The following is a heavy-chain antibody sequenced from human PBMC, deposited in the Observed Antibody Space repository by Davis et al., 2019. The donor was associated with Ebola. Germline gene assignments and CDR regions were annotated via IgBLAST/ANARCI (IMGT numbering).Heavy chain of an antibody. V-gene: IGHV3-9*01. D-gene: IGHD3-10*01. CDR2: ISWHSGSI. Sequence: SLKISCAASGFTFDDYAMHWVRQTPGKGLEWVAGISWHSGSIGYADSVKGRFTISRDNAQNSLVLQMDSLTAEDTAVYYCARERGPYILGWFEPFDIWGQGTRVTVSS. CDR1: GFTFDDYA. CDR3: ARERGPYILGWFEPFDI. J-gene: IGHJ3*02.